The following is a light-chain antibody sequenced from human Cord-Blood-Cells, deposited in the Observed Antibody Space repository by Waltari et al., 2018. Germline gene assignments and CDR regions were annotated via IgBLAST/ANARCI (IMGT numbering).Light chain of an antibody. CDR3: RSYTSSSTWV. V-gene: IGLV2-14*01. CDR1: SSDVGGYNY. J-gene: IGLJ3*02. CDR2: DVS. Sequence: QSALTQPASVSGSPGQSITISCTGTSSDVGGYNYVSWYQQHPGKAPKLMIYDVSKRPSGVSNRFPGSKSGNTASLTISVLQAEDEADYYCRSYTSSSTWVFGGGTKLTVL.